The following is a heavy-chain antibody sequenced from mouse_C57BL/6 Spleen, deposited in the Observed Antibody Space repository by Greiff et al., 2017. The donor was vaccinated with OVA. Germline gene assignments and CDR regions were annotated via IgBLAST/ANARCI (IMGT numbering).Heavy chain of an antibody. V-gene: IGHV1-50*01. CDR2: IDPSDSYT. D-gene: IGHD2-5*01. CDR1: GYTFTSYW. CDR3: ARYYSNHDYYAMDY. J-gene: IGHJ4*01. Sequence: QVQLKQPGAELVKPGASVKLSCKASGYTFTSYWMQWVKQRPGQGLEWIGEIDPSDSYTNYNQKFKGKATLTVDTSSSTAYMQLSSLTSEDSAVYYCARYYSNHDYYAMDYWGQGTSVTVSS.